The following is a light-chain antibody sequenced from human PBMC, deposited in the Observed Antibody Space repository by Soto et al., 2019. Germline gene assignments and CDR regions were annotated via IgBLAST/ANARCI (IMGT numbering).Light chain of an antibody. Sequence: DIQMTQSPSTLSASVGDRVTITCRASQSITSWLAWYQQKPGKAPKVLIYKASSLESGVPSRLSGSGSGTGFTLTISSLQPEDFATYYCQQYNSFASTFGRGTKLEIK. V-gene: IGKV1-5*03. CDR1: QSITSW. CDR2: KAS. CDR3: QQYNSFAST. J-gene: IGKJ2*01.